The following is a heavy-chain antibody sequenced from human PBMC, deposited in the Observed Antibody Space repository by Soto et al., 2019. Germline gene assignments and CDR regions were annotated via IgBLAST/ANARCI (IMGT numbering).Heavy chain of an antibody. CDR3: ARGVSAGVDY. CDR2: MQPSTGAT. J-gene: IGHJ4*02. Sequence: QVQLVQSGAEVREPGASVKVSCKASGYSFTSLGINWVRQTAGHGLEWMGWMQPSTGATGYAQKFQGRVTMTRDTSINTAYMELTTLTSADTAFYYCARGVSAGVDYWGQGTLVTVSS. V-gene: IGHV1-8*01. D-gene: IGHD1-26*01. CDR1: GYSFTSLG.